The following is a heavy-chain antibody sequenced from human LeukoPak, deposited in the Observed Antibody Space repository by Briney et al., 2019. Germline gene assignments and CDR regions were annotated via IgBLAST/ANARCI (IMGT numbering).Heavy chain of an antibody. CDR1: GFTFSSYS. V-gene: IGHV3-21*01. CDR3: ARSHDYSNYVGDY. Sequence: GGSLRLSCAAPGFTFSSYSMNWVRQAPGKGLEWVSSISSSSYIYYADSVKGRFTISRDNAKNSLYLQMNSLRAEDTAVYYCARSHDYSNYVGDYWGQGTLVTVSS. CDR2: ISSSSYI. J-gene: IGHJ4*02. D-gene: IGHD4-11*01.